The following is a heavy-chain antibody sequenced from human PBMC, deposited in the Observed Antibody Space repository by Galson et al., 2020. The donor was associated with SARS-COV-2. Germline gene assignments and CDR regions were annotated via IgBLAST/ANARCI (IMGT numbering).Heavy chain of an antibody. CDR1: GFTFSSYW. D-gene: IGHD6-19*01. V-gene: IGHV3-74*01. Sequence: LGESLKISCAASGFTFSSYWMHWVRQAPGKGLVWVSRINSDGSSTSYADSVKGRFPISRDNAKNTLYLQMNSLRAEDTAVYYCASSSGWNPIDYWGQGTLVTVSS. J-gene: IGHJ4*02. CDR3: ASSSGWNPIDY. CDR2: INSDGSST.